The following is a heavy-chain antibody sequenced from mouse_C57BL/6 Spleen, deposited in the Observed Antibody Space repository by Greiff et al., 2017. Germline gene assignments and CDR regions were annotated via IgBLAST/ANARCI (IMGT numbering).Heavy chain of an antibody. J-gene: IGHJ2*01. D-gene: IGHD1-1*01. CDR2: IDPEDGET. V-gene: IGHV14-2*01. CDR1: GFNIKDYY. Sequence: VQLQQSGAELVKPGASVKLSCTASGFNIKDYYMHWVKQRTEQGLEWIGRIDPEDGETKYAPKFQGKAPITADTSSNTAYLPLSSRTSEDTAVDYCARDYYGSRFLFDYWGQGTTRTVSS. CDR3: ARDYYGSRFLFDY.